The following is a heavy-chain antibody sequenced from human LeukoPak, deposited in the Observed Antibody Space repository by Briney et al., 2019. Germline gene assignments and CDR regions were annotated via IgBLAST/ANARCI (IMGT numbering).Heavy chain of an antibody. CDR2: IYPGDSDT. D-gene: IGHD6-13*01. J-gene: IGHJ4*02. V-gene: IGHV5-51*01. CDR1: GYSFTSYW. CDR3: ARKSHSSSWTHFDY. Sequence: GEALKISFKGSGYSFTSYWIGWVRQMPGKGLEWMGIIYPGDSDTRYSPSFQGQVTISADKSISTAYLQWSSLKASDTAMYYCARKSHSSSWTHFDYWGQGTLVTVSS.